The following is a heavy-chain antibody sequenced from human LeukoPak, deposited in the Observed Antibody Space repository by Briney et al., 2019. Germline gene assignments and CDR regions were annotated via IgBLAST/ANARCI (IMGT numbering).Heavy chain of an antibody. J-gene: IGHJ4*02. CDR3: ARDHRYSSSWSNYFDY. CDR2: IYYSGST. D-gene: IGHD6-13*01. V-gene: IGHV4-59*01. CDR1: GGSISSYY. Sequence: SETLSLTCTVSGGSISSYYWSWIRQPPGKGLEWIGYIYYSGSTNYNPSLKSRVTISVDTSKNQFSLKLSSVTAADTAVYYCARDHRYSSSWSNYFDYWGQRTLVTVSS.